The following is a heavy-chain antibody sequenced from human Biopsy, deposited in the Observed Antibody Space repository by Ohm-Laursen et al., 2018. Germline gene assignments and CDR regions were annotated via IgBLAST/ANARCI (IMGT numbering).Heavy chain of an antibody. Sequence: SSLRLSCAASGFIFSSYAMHWVRQAPGKGLQWVAFISYDGSKKDYGDSVKGRFTISRDNSKNTLYLQMNNLRAEDTAVYYCAKIAFDSSGANTMRDYWGQGTLVTVSS. J-gene: IGHJ4*02. V-gene: IGHV3-30*18. CDR3: AKIAFDSSGANTMRDY. CDR2: ISYDGSKK. D-gene: IGHD3-22*01. CDR1: GFIFSSYA.